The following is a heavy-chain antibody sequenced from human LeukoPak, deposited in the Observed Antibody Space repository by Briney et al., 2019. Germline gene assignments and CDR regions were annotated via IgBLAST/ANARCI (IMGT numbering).Heavy chain of an antibody. D-gene: IGHD4-17*01. CDR3: ALAPMTTVTSFDY. V-gene: IGHV3-48*03. CDR1: GYTFSSYE. J-gene: IGHJ4*02. CDR2: ISSSGSTI. Sequence: GGSLRLSCAASGYTFSSYEMNWVRQAPGKGLEWVSYISSSGSTIYYADSVKGRFTISRDNAKNSLYLQMNSLRAEDTAVYYCALAPMTTVTSFDYWGQGTLVTVSS.